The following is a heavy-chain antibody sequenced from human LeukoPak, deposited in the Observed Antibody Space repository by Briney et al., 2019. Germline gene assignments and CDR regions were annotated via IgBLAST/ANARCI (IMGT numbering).Heavy chain of an antibody. J-gene: IGHJ5*02. V-gene: IGHV1-8*03. CDR2: MNPNSGDR. Sequence: GASVKVSCKASGYTFTSYDINWVRQATGQGLEWMGWMNPNSGDRGYAQKFQGRVTITRNTSISTAYMELSSLRSEDTAVYYCARVLCSSTGCYSSPWFDPWGQGTLVTVSS. CDR1: GYTFTSYD. D-gene: IGHD2-2*01. CDR3: ARVLCSSTGCYSSPWFDP.